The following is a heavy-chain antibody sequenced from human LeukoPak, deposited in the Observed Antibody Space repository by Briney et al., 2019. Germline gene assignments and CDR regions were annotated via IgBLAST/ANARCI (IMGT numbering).Heavy chain of an antibody. D-gene: IGHD3-9*01. CDR1: GYTFTSYY. J-gene: IGHJ4*02. V-gene: IGHV1-46*01. Sequence: ASVKVSCKASGYTFTSYYMHWVRQAPGQGLEWMGIINPSGGSTSYAQKFQGRVTMTRDTSTSTVYMELSSLRSEDTAVYYCAGQGLRYFDVDYWGQGTLVTVSS. CDR2: INPSGGST. CDR3: AGQGLRYFDVDY.